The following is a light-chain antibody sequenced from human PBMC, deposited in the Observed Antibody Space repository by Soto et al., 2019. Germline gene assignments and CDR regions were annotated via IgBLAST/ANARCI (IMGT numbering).Light chain of an antibody. V-gene: IGLV1-44*01. CDR2: TTN. CDR1: STNIGTST. J-gene: IGLJ1*01. CDR3: SAWDDSLTGHV. Sequence: QSVLTQPHSASGTPGQTVTISCSGSSTNIGTSTVHWFQQLPATAPTILISTTNQRPSGVPARFSGSKSCTSAALAISGLQQEDEAAYYCSAWDDSLTGHVFGTGTKLTVL.